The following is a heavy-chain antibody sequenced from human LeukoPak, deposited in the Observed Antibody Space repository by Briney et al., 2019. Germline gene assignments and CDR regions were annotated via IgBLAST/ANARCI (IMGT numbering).Heavy chain of an antibody. D-gene: IGHD3-22*01. Sequence: GESLKISCKGSENIFTTHWIGWVRQMPGKGLEWMGIIYPGDSDTRYSPSFQGQVTISADKSFSTAYLQWSSLKASDTAMYYCAKRGYYDSSRYSDAFDMWGQGTMVTVSS. CDR2: IYPGDSDT. CDR3: AKRGYYDSSRYSDAFDM. J-gene: IGHJ3*02. CDR1: ENIFTTHW. V-gene: IGHV5-51*01.